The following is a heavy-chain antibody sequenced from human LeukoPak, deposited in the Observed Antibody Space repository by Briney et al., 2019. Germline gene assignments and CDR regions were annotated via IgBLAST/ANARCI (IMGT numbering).Heavy chain of an antibody. J-gene: IGHJ4*02. CDR1: GGSISSYY. Sequence: PSETLSLTCTVPGGSISSYYWSWIRQPPGKGLEWIGYIYYSGSTNYNPSLKSRVTISVDTSKNQFSLKLSSVTAADTAVYYCARDRRGYFDYWGQGTLVTVSS. CDR3: ARDRRGYFDY. CDR2: IYYSGST. V-gene: IGHV4-59*01.